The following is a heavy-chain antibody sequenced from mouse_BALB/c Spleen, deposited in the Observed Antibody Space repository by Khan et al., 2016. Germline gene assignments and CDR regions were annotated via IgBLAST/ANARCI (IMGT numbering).Heavy chain of an antibody. V-gene: IGHV3-1*02. CDR2: IHYNGST. J-gene: IGHJ4*01. CDR1: GYSITSGYS. D-gene: IGHD2-4*01. CDR3: ARDDYDEVYYAMHY. Sequence: EVQLQESGPDLVKPSQSLSLTCTVTGYSITSGYSWHWIRQFPGNKLEWMAYIHYNGSTNYNPSLKSRISVTRDTSKNQFFLQLNSVTTGDTATSYCARDDYDEVYYAMHYWGQGTSVTVSS.